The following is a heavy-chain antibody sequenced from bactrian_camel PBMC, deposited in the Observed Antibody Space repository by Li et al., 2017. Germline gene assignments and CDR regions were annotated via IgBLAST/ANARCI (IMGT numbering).Heavy chain of an antibody. CDR1: DGFESSWV. CDR3: TARYEFGMGTCRGVGGLGF. Sequence: HVQLVESGGGSVQTGGSLSLSCVASDGFESSWVMGWYRQTPGNERERVACITVDGRRKYYADSVKGRFTISKGTTDNILNLQMNSLTPGDTAMYYCTARYEFGMGTCRGVGGLGFWGQGTQVTVS. CDR2: ITVDGRRK. J-gene: IGHJ6*01. V-gene: IGHV3S54*01. D-gene: IGHD1*01.